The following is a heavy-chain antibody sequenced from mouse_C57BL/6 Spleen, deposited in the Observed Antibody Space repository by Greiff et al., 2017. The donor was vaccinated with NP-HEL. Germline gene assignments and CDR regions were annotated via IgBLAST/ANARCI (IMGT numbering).Heavy chain of an antibody. D-gene: IGHD1-1*01. V-gene: IGHV1-54*01. CDR2: INPGSGGT. CDR1: GYAFTNYL. Sequence: QVQLQQSGAELVRPGTSVKVSCKASGYAFTNYLIEWVKQRPGQGLEWIGVINPGSGGTNYNEKFKGKATLTADKSSSTAYMQLSSLTSEDSAVYFCARWGTTYWYFDVWGTVTTVTVSS. CDR3: ARWGTTYWYFDV. J-gene: IGHJ1*03.